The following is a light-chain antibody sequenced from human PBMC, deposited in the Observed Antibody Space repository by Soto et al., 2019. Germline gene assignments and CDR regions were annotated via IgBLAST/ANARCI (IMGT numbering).Light chain of an antibody. CDR3: QQYNNWPPFT. V-gene: IGKV3-15*01. CDR1: QSVSSN. J-gene: IGKJ2*01. CDR2: GAS. Sequence: EIVMTQSPATLSVSPGERVTLSCRASQSVSSNLAWYQQKPGQAPRLLIYGASTRATGVPARFSGSGSATEFTLTISGLQSEDFAVYYCQQYNNWPPFTFGQGTKLEIK.